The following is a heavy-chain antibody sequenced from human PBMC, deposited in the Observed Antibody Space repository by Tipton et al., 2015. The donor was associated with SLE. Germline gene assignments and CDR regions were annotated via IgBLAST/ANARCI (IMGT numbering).Heavy chain of an antibody. J-gene: IGHJ5*02. CDR1: GGSISSYY. V-gene: IGHV4-59*08. Sequence: TLSLTCTVSGGSISSYYWSWIRQPPGKGLEWIGYIYNSGSTNYNPSLKSRVTISVDTSKNQFSLKLSSVTAADTAVCYCARQVGGIAVAAHNWFDPWGQGTLVTVSS. CDR3: ARQVGGIAVAAHNWFDP. D-gene: IGHD6-19*01. CDR2: IYNSGST.